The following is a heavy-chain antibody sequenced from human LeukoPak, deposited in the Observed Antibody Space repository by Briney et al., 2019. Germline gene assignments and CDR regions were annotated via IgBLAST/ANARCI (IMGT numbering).Heavy chain of an antibody. D-gene: IGHD2-15*01. CDR3: ARDPYCSGGSCYRGGYYYYYMDV. CDR2: IYTSGST. Sequence: SETLSLTCTVSGGSISSYYWSWIRQPAGKGLEWIGRIYTSGSTNYNPSLKSRVTMSVDTSKNQFSLELSSVTAADTAVYYCARDPYCSGGSCYRGGYYYYYMDVWGKGTTVTVSS. CDR1: GGSISSYY. V-gene: IGHV4-4*07. J-gene: IGHJ6*03.